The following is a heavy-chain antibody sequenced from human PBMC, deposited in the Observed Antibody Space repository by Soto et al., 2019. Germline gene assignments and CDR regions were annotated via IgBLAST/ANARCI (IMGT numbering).Heavy chain of an antibody. CDR2: LQTDGSHP. Sequence: EVQLVESGGGLVQPGGSLRLSCVASGFKFDYYWMHWVRQAPGGGLMWISRLQTDGSHPAYADSVKGRFTISRDNAKNTLYLQMNNLRVEGTAIYYCARGGDADLWGQGTLVTVSS. D-gene: IGHD2-21*02. CDR3: ARGGDADL. V-gene: IGHV3-74*01. J-gene: IGHJ4*02. CDR1: GFKFDYYW.